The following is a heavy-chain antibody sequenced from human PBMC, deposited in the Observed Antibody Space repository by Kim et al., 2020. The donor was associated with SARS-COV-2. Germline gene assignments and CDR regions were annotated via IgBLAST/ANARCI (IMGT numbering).Heavy chain of an antibody. CDR2: ISWNSGSI. Sequence: GGSLRLSCAASGFTFDDYAMHWVRQAPGKGLEWVSGISWNSGSIGYADSVKGRFTISRDNAKNSLYLQMNSLRAEDTALYYCAKAYQDYYGSGSYYSYYWYFDLGRRATLVTVSS. CDR3: AKAYQDYYGSGSYYSYYWYFDL. V-gene: IGHV3-9*01. D-gene: IGHD3-10*01. CDR1: GFTFDDYA. J-gene: IGHJ2*01.